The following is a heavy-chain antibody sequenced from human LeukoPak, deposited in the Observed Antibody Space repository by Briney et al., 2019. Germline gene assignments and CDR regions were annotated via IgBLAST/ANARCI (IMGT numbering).Heavy chain of an antibody. V-gene: IGHV4-4*02. CDR3: ASFNFYDSSGYCI. CDR1: GGSISSNNW. Sequence: PSETLSLTCAVSGGSISSNNWWSWVRQPPGKGLEWIGEIYHSGSTNYNPSLKSRVTISVDKSKNQFSLKLSSVTAADTAVYYCASFNFYDSSGYCIWGQGTMVTVSS. J-gene: IGHJ3*02. CDR2: IYHSGST. D-gene: IGHD3-22*01.